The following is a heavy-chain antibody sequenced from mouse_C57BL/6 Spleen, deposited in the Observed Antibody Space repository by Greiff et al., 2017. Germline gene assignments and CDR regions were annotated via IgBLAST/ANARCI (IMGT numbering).Heavy chain of an antibody. V-gene: IGHV1-82*01. CDR3: AREPLFDY. Sequence: QVQLKESGPELVKPGASVKISCKASGYAFSSSWMNWVKQRPGKGLEWFGRIYPGGGDTNYNGKFKGKATLTADKSSSTAYMQLSSLTSEDSAVYFCAREPLFDYWGQGTTLTVSA. J-gene: IGHJ2*01. CDR1: GYAFSSSW. CDR2: IYPGGGDT.